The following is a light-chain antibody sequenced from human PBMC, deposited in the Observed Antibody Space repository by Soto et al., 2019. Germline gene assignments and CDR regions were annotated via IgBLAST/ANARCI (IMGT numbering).Light chain of an antibody. CDR2: AAS. CDR3: QQYYSYPPWT. V-gene: IGKV1-8*01. CDR1: QGISSY. Sequence: AIRMTQSPSSFSASTGDRVTITCRASQGISSYLAWYQQKPGKAPKLLIYAASTLQSGVPSRFSGSGSGTDFTLTIICLQSEDFATDYCQQYYSYPPWTFGQGTKVEIK. J-gene: IGKJ1*01.